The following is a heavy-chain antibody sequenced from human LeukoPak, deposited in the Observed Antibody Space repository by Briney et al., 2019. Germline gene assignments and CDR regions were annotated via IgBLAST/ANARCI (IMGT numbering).Heavy chain of an antibody. CDR1: GFTFSSYA. CDR2: ISGSGGST. V-gene: IGHV3-23*01. J-gene: IGHJ4*02. D-gene: IGHD2-2*01. CDR3: ANRGYCTSTTCYHCFDN. Sequence: PGGSLRLSCAASGFTFSSYAMSWVRQAPGKGLEWVSAISGSGGSTYYADSVKGRFTISRDNSKNTLYLQMNSLRAEDTAVYYCANRGYCTSTTCYHCFDNWGQGTLVTVSS.